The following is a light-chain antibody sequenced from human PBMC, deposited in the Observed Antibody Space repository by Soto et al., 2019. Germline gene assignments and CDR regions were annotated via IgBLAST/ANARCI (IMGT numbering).Light chain of an antibody. CDR2: DAS. V-gene: IGKV1-27*01. CDR1: QYIANY. Sequence: DIQMTQSPSSLSASVGDRVTITCRASQYIANYLAWYQQRPGKVPNLLIYDASTLQSGVPSRFSGSGFGTDFTLTITNLQPDDVATYYCQKCYDAPPFTFGPGTKVDT. CDR3: QKCYDAPPFT. J-gene: IGKJ3*01.